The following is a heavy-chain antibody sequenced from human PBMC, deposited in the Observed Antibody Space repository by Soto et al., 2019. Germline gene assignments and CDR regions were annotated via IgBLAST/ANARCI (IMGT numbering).Heavy chain of an antibody. CDR3: ARSPFYGDYVYFDY. CDR2: IYYSGGT. J-gene: IGHJ4*02. Sequence: PSETLSLTCTVSGGSISSGDYYWSWIRQPPGKGLEWIGYIYYSGGTYYNPSLKSRVTISVDTSKNQFSLKLSSVTAADTAVYYCARSPFYGDYVYFDYWGQGTLVTVSS. D-gene: IGHD4-17*01. CDR1: GGSISSGDYY. V-gene: IGHV4-30-4*01.